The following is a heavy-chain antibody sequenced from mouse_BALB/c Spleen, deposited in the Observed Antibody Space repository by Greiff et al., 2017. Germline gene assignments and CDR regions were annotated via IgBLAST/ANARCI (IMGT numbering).Heavy chain of an antibody. CDR2: ISSGSSTI. J-gene: IGHJ3*01. V-gene: IGHV5-17*02. CDR3: ARAYHGRPFAY. CDR1: GFTFSSFG. Sequence: EVMLVESGGGLVQPGGSRKLSCAASGFTFSSFGMHWVRQAPEKGLEWVAYISSGSSTIYYADTVKGRFTISRDNPKNTLFLQMTSLRSEDTAMYYCARAYHGRPFAYWGQGTLVTVSA. D-gene: IGHD2-1*01.